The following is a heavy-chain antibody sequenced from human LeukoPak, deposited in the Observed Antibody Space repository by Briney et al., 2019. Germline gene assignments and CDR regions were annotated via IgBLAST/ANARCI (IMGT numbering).Heavy chain of an antibody. V-gene: IGHV4-39*01. CDR1: GGSIRSSSYY. D-gene: IGHD3-10*01. CDR3: ARLGWGDYYGSAFLY. Sequence: PSETLSLTCTVSGGSIRSSSYYWGWIRQPPGKGLEWIGSIYYSGSAYYNPSLKSRVTISVDTSKNQFSLKLSSVTAADTAVYYCARLGWGDYYGSAFLYWGQGTLVTVSS. J-gene: IGHJ4*02. CDR2: IYYSGSA.